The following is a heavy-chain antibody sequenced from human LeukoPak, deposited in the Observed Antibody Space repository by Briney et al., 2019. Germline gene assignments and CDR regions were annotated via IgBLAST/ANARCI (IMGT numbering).Heavy chain of an antibody. V-gene: IGHV3-11*01. CDR2: ISSSGSTI. Sequence: GGSLRLSCAASGFTFSDYYMSWIRQAPGKGLEWVSYISSSGSTIYYADSVKGRFTISRDNARNSLFLDMSSLRPEDTALYYCAADSSSWFPVDFDYWGQGALVTVSS. J-gene: IGHJ4*02. CDR1: GFTFSDYY. D-gene: IGHD6-13*01. CDR3: AADSSSWFPVDFDY.